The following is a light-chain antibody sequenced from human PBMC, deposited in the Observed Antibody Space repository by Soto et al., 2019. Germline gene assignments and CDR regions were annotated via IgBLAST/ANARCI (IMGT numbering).Light chain of an antibody. CDR1: QSISSY. V-gene: IGKV1-39*01. Sequence: DIQMTQSPSSLSASVGDRVIITCRASQSISSYLNWYQHKPGKAPKLLIYGASGLQSGVPSRFSGSGSGTDFTLTISSLQPEDFAIYYCQQSYGTPFAFGPGTKVDIK. J-gene: IGKJ3*01. CDR3: QQSYGTPFA. CDR2: GAS.